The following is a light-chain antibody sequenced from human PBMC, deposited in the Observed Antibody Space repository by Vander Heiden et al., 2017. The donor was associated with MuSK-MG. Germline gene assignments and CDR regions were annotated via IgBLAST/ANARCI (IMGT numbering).Light chain of an antibody. V-gene: IGKV3-20*01. Sequence: EIVLTQSPGTLSLSPGERATLSCRASQSVSSSYLAWYQQKPGQAPRLLIYGASSGSGTDFTLTISRLEPEDFAVYYCQQEGSSPLTFGGRTKVEIK. CDR2: GAS. J-gene: IGKJ4*01. CDR3: QQEGSSPLT. CDR1: QSVSSSY.